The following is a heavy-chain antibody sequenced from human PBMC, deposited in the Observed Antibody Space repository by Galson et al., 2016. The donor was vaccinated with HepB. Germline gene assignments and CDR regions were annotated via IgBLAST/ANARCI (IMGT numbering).Heavy chain of an antibody. CDR1: GGSISSYY. CDR3: ARVHYYYDSSGYGYYFDY. J-gene: IGHJ4*02. V-gene: IGHV4-59*12. D-gene: IGHD3-22*01. CDR2: IYYSGST. Sequence: SETLSLTCTVSGGSISSYYWSWIRQPPGKGLEWIGYIYYSGSTKYNLSLKSRVTISADTSKNQFSLKLSSVTAADTAVYYCARVHYYYDSSGYGYYFDYWGQGTLVTVSS.